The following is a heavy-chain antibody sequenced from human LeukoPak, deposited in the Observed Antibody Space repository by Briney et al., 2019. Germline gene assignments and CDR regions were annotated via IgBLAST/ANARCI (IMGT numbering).Heavy chain of an antibody. CDR2: INSEGSST. V-gene: IGHV3-74*01. D-gene: IGHD4-23*01. Sequence: GGSLRLSCAASGFTFSSYWMHWVRQAPGKGLVWVSRINSEGSSTSYADSVKGRFTISIDDAKETLFLQMNSLTAEDTAVYYCLTMVETPIDAFDIWGQGAMVTVSS. CDR1: GFTFSSYW. J-gene: IGHJ3*02. CDR3: LTMVETPIDAFDI.